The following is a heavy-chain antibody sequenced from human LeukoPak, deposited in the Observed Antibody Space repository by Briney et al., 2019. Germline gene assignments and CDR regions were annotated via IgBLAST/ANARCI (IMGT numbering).Heavy chain of an antibody. J-gene: IGHJ3*02. CDR1: GFTVSDNY. Sequence: GGSLRLSCAASGFTVSDNYMSWVRQAPGKGLEWVSIIYSGGSTYYADSVKGRFTISRDISKNTFYLQMNSLRVEDTAVYYCARAMANDAFDIWGQGTMVTVSS. CDR3: ARAMANDAFDI. D-gene: IGHD5-12*01. V-gene: IGHV3-66*01. CDR2: IYSGGST.